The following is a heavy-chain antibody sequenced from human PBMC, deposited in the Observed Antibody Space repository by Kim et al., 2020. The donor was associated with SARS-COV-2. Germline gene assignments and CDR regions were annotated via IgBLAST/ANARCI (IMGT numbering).Heavy chain of an antibody. D-gene: IGHD3-10*01. Sequence: GGSLRLSCAASGFTFSNYWISWVRQAPGKGLEWVANIKQDGGEKKYVDSVKGRFNISRDNAKNSLYLQMNTLRAGDMAVYYCARGPYFYGSGSQVDYWG. CDR3: ARGPYFYGSGSQVDY. J-gene: IGHJ4*01. V-gene: IGHV3-7*01. CDR1: GFTFSNYW. CDR2: IKQDGGEK.